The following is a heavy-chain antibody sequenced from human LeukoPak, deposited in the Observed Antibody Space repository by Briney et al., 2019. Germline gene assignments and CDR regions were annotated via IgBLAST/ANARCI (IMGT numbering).Heavy chain of an antibody. CDR2: ISWNSGSI. D-gene: IGHD3-9*01. Sequence: GRSLRLSCAASGFTFDDYAMHWVRHAPGKGLEWASGISWNSGSIGYADSVKGRFTISRDNAKNSLYLQMNSLRAEDTALYYCAKAGAYYDILTDYYYYYGMDVWGQGTTVTVSS. CDR1: GFTFDDYA. J-gene: IGHJ6*02. V-gene: IGHV3-9*01. CDR3: AKAGAYYDILTDYYYYYGMDV.